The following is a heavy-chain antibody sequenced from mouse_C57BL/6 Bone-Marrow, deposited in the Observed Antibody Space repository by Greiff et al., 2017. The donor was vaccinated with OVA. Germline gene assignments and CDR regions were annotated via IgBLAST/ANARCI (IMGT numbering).Heavy chain of an antibody. Sequence: EVKVEESGGGLVQPGGSMKLSCVASGFTFSNYWMNWVRQSPEKGLEWVAQIRLKSDNYATHYAESVKGRFTISRDDSKSSVYLQMNNLRAEDTGIYYCTLGSSAFAYWGQGTLVTVSA. V-gene: IGHV6-3*01. CDR1: GFTFSNYW. CDR3: TLGSSAFAY. D-gene: IGHD1-1*01. J-gene: IGHJ3*01. CDR2: IRLKSDNYAT.